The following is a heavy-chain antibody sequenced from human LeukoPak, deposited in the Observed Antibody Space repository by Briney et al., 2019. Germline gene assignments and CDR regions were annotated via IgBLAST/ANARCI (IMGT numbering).Heavy chain of an antibody. CDR3: ARANFLYCSSINCLFDY. J-gene: IGHJ4*02. Sequence: ASVKVSCKASGYTFTDYYMHWVRQAPGQGLEWMTWINPNSGDTYYAQKFQGRVTMTRDTSISTAYMELSWLRSDETAVYYCARANFLYCSSINCLFDYWGQGTLVTVSS. D-gene: IGHD2-2*01. CDR2: INPNSGDT. V-gene: IGHV1-2*02. CDR1: GYTFTDYY.